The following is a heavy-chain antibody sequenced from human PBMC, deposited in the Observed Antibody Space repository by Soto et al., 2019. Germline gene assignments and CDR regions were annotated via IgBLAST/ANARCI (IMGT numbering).Heavy chain of an antibody. J-gene: IGHJ4*02. CDR2: ISGDGVTT. CDR1: GFPLSSYG. D-gene: IGHD3-9*01. CDR3: AREYYGLLTGYYTDY. V-gene: IGHV3-74*01. Sequence: EVQLVESGGDLVQRGGALRLSVAASGFPLSSYGMHWFPHTPGKGLDWVARISGDGVTTYNADSVTGGFTVSRDNAKNTLALQISGLRAEDTAVYYCAREYYGLLTGYYTDYWGQGTLVSVSS.